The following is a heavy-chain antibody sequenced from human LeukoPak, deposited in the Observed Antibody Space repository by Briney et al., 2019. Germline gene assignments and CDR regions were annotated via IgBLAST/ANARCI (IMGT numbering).Heavy chain of an antibody. CDR2: IYYSGST. J-gene: IGHJ5*02. CDR1: GGSISSYY. D-gene: IGHD3-16*01. Sequence: SETLSLTCTVSGGSISSYYWSWIRQPPGKGLECIGYIYYSGSTNYNPSLKSRVTTSVDTSKKEFSLKLSSVTAADTAVYYCARGGGSWFDPWGQGTLVTVSS. CDR3: ARGGGSWFDP. V-gene: IGHV4-59*01.